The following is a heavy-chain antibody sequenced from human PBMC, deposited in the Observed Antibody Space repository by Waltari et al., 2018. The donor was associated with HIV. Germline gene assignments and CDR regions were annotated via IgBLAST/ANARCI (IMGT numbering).Heavy chain of an antibody. J-gene: IGHJ4*02. D-gene: IGHD3-22*01. CDR1: GVTVRSHA. Sequence: EVKLVQSGGGVVQPGGSLRLSWTASGVTVRSHAMRWVRQTPGKGLQWVSTIRRSVSHTYYADPANARFTISRDNSENTLFLQMTRLRVEDTARYFCAKDFDTSGLPYVLIDSWGQGTLVTISS. CDR3: AKDFDTSGLPYVLIDS. V-gene: IGHV3-23*04. CDR2: IRRSVSHT.